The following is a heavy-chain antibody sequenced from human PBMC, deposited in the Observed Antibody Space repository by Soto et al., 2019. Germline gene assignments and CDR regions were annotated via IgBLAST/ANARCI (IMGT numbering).Heavy chain of an antibody. CDR2: ISWNSGSI. CDR1: GFTFDDYA. Sequence: EVQLVESGGGLVQPGRSLRLSCAASGFTFDDYAMHWVRQAPGKGLEWVSGISWNSGSIGYADSVKGRFTISRDNAKNSLYRQMNSLRAEDTALYYCAKEYSSGFAFDIWGQGTMVTVSA. CDR3: AKEYSSGFAFDI. D-gene: IGHD6-19*01. V-gene: IGHV3-9*01. J-gene: IGHJ3*02.